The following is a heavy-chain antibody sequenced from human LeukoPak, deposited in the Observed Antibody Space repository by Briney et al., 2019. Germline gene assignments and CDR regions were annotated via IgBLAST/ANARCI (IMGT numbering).Heavy chain of an antibody. Sequence: GASVKVSCKASGGTFSSYAISWVRQAPGQGLEWMGGIIPIFGTANYAQKFQGRVTITADESTSTAYMELSSLRSEDTAVYYCARSQGWNEGDDAFDIWGQGTMVTVSS. CDR3: ARSQGWNEGDDAFDI. D-gene: IGHD1-1*01. CDR2: IIPIFGTA. V-gene: IGHV1-69*13. CDR1: GGTFSSYA. J-gene: IGHJ3*02.